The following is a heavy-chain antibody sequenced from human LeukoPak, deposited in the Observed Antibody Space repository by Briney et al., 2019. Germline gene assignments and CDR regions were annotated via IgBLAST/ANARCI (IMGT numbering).Heavy chain of an antibody. D-gene: IGHD2-21*02. CDR3: GCGGDCRTMGNAFDI. J-gene: IGHJ3*02. CDR2: IWYDGSNK. Sequence: PGGSLRLSCAASGFTFSSYGMHWVRQAPGKGLEWVAVIWYDGSNKYYADSVKGRFTISRDNSKNTLYLQMNSLRAEDTAVYYCGCGGDCRTMGNAFDIWGQGTMVTVSS. CDR1: GFTFSSYG. V-gene: IGHV3-33*08.